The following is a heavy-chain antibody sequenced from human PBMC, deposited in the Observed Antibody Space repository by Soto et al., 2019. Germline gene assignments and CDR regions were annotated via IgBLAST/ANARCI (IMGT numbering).Heavy chain of an antibody. CDR3: ASLDTARVETAGY. D-gene: IGHD5-18*01. Sequence: GXSLRLSCAASGFTFSTYSLNWFRQAPGKGLEWVSYISSSSTIFYTDSVKGRFTISKDHAKNSLYLQMNSLRVEDTALYYCASLDTARVETAGYWGQGTLVTVSS. J-gene: IGHJ4*02. V-gene: IGHV3-48*04. CDR1: GFTFSTYS. CDR2: ISSSSTI.